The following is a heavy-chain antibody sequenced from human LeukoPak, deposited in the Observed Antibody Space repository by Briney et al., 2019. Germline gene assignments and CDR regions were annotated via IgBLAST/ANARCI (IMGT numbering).Heavy chain of an antibody. Sequence: AGGSLRLSCAASGFTFSSYAMGWVRQAPGKGLEWVSAISGSGGSTYYADSVKGRFTISRDNSKNTLYLQMNSLRAEDTAVYYCAKELGITMVRGVLRGFDYWGQGTLVTVSS. V-gene: IGHV3-23*01. J-gene: IGHJ4*02. CDR2: ISGSGGST. CDR3: AKELGITMVRGVLRGFDY. CDR1: GFTFSSYA. D-gene: IGHD3-10*01.